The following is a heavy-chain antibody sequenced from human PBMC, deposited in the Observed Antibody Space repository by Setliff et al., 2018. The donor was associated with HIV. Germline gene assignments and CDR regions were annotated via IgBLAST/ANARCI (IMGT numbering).Heavy chain of an antibody. J-gene: IGHJ4*02. CDR1: GYGFTSYY. V-gene: IGHV5-10-1*01. CDR3: ARSFAEVIVPVPPDY. Sequence: PGESLKISCKGSGYGFTSYYISWVRQMPGKGLEWMGKIDPSDSYTDYSPSFQGHVTISVDRSINTAYLQWSSLKASDTAVYYCARSFAEVIVPVPPDYWGQGTLVTVSS. D-gene: IGHD2-21*01. CDR2: IDPSDSYT.